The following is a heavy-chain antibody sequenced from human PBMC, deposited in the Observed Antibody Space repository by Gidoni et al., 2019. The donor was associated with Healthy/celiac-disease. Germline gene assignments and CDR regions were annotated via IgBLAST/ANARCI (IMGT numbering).Heavy chain of an antibody. CDR2: ISYDGSNK. Sequence: QVQLVESGGGVVQPGRSLRLSCAASGFTFSSYAMHWVRQAPGKGLEWVAVISYDGSNKYYADSVKGRFTISRDNSKNTLYLQMNSLRAEDTAVYYCARDIIAVASRGDYWGQGTLVTVSS. J-gene: IGHJ4*02. D-gene: IGHD6-19*01. CDR1: GFTFSSYA. V-gene: IGHV3-30*01. CDR3: ARDIIAVASRGDY.